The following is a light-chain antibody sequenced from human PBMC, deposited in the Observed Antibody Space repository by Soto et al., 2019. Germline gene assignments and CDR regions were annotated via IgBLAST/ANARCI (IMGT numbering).Light chain of an antibody. CDR1: QSVSGN. Sequence: EIVMTQSPATLSVSPGERATLSCRASQSVSGNLAWYQQKPGQAPRLLIYDASTRATGIPARFSGSGSGTEFTLTISSLQSEDFAVYYCQQYGTSLIYTFGQGTKLEIK. V-gene: IGKV3-15*01. J-gene: IGKJ2*01. CDR3: QQYGTSLIYT. CDR2: DAS.